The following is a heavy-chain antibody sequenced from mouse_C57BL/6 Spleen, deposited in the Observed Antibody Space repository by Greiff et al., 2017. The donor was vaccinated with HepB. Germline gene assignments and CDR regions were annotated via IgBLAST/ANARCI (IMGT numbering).Heavy chain of an antibody. J-gene: IGHJ2*01. CDR1: GYAFSSSW. CDR2: IYPGDGDT. D-gene: IGHD4-1*01. CDR3: ARELDYFDY. V-gene: IGHV1-82*01. Sequence: VKVVESGPELVKPGASVKISCKASGYAFSSSWMNWVKQRPGKGLEWIGRIYPGDGDTNYNGKFKGKATLTADKSSSTAYMQLSSLTSEDSAVYFCARELDYFDYWGQGTTLTVSS.